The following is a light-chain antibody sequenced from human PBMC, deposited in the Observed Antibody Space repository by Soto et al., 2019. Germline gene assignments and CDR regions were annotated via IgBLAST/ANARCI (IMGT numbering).Light chain of an antibody. J-gene: IGLJ3*02. CDR1: SSNVGGYNF. CDR3: CSYAGSFTVL. CDR2: DVS. V-gene: IGLV2-11*01. Sequence: QSALTQPRSVSGSPGQSVTISCTGTSSNVGGYNFVSWYRQEPGKAPKLMVYDVSKRPSGVPDRFSGSKSGNTASLTISGLQAEDEGDYYCCSYAGSFTVLFGGGTQLTVL.